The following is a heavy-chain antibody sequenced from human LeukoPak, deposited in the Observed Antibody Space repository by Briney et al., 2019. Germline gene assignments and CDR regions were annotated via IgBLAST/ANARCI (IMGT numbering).Heavy chain of an antibody. V-gene: IGHV4-34*01. CDR2: INHSGST. Sequence: PSETLSLTCAVYGGSFSGYYWSWIRQPPGKGLEWIGEINHSGSTNYNPSPKSRVTISVDTSKNQFSLKLSSVTAADTAVYYCARGTAYYYDSSGYYYMYYFDYWGQGTLVTVSS. CDR3: ARGTAYYYDSSGYYYMYYFDY. J-gene: IGHJ4*02. CDR1: GGSFSGYY. D-gene: IGHD3-22*01.